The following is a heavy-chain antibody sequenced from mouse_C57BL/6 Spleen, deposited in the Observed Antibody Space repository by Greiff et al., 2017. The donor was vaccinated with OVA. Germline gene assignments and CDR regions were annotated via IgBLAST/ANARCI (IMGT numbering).Heavy chain of an antibody. CDR3: ARGPTVVATDWYFDV. D-gene: IGHD1-1*01. CDR2: IYPGDGDT. Sequence: VKLMESGAELVKPGASVKISCKASGYAFSSYWMNWVKQRPGKGLEWIGQIYPGDGDTNYNGKFKGKATLTADKSSSTAYMQLSSLTSEDSAVYFCARGPTVVATDWYFDVWGTGTTVTVSS. V-gene: IGHV1-80*01. CDR1: GYAFSSYW. J-gene: IGHJ1*03.